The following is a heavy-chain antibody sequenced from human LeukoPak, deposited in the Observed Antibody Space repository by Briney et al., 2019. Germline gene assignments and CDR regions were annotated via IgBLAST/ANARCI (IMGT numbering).Heavy chain of an antibody. CDR1: GFTLSNYA. D-gene: IGHD3-10*01. V-gene: IGHV3-30*02. CDR2: IRYDGSNK. Sequence: PGGSLRLSCAASGFTLSNYAMSWVRQAPGKGLEWVAFIRYDGSNKYYADSVKGRFTISRDNAKNSLYLQMNSLRAEDTAVYYCARDNRLTPRGFMVRGVTPDYWGQGTLVTVSS. J-gene: IGHJ4*02. CDR3: ARDNRLTPRGFMVRGVTPDY.